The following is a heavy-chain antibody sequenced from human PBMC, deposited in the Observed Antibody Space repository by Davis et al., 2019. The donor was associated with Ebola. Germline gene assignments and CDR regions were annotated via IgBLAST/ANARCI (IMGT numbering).Heavy chain of an antibody. J-gene: IGHJ4*02. Sequence: GGSLRLSCAASGFTFSSYWMSWVRQAPGKGLEWVAVISYDGSNKYYADSVKGRFTISRDNSKNTLYLQMNSLRAEDTAVYYCARDPGIGVAATNADYWGQGTLVTVSS. CDR2: ISYDGSNK. V-gene: IGHV3-30-3*01. CDR3: ARDPGIGVAATNADY. D-gene: IGHD2-15*01. CDR1: GFTFSSYW.